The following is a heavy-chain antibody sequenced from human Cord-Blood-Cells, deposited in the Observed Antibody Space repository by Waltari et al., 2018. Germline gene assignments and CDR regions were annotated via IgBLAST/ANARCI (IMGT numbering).Heavy chain of an antibody. CDR3: ARGEWELLRDAFDI. V-gene: IGHV1-2*02. J-gene: IGHJ3*02. CDR1: GYTFTGYY. D-gene: IGHD1-26*01. Sequence: QVQLVQSGAEVKKPGASVKVSCKASGYTFTGYYMHWVRQAPGQGLEWMGWINPNRGGTNYAQNFQGRGTMTRDTSISTAYMELSRLRSDDTAVYYCARGEWELLRDAFDIWGQGTMVTVSS. CDR2: INPNRGGT.